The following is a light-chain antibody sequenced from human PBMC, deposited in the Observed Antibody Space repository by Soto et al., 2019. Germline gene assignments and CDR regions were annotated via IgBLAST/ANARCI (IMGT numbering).Light chain of an antibody. CDR3: QHYNGYPWT. CDR1: QSISGW. CDR2: DAS. V-gene: IGKV1-5*01. J-gene: IGKJ1*01. Sequence: DIQMTQSPSTLSASVGDRVTITCRASQSISGWLAWFQQKPGKAPKLLIYDASNLRSGVPSRFSGSGSGTEFTLTISSLQPDDFATYYCQHYNGYPWTFGQGTKVDIK.